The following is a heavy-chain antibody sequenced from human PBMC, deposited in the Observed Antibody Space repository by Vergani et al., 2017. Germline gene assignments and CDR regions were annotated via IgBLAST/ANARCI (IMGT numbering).Heavy chain of an antibody. Sequence: EVQLVESGGGLVKPGGSLRLSCAASGFTFSSYSMNWVRQAPGKGLEWVSSISNSSSYIYYADSVKGRFTISRDNAKNSLYLQMNSLRAEDTAVYYCARLVLPGTDAFDIWGQGTMVTVSS. CDR2: ISNSSSYI. J-gene: IGHJ3*02. D-gene: IGHD3-10*01. V-gene: IGHV3-21*01. CDR1: GFTFSSYS. CDR3: ARLVLPGTDAFDI.